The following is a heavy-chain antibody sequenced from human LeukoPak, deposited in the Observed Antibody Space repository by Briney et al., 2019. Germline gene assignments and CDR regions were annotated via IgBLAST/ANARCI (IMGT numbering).Heavy chain of an antibody. V-gene: IGHV4-34*01. Sequence: SETLSLTCAVYGGSFSSYYWGWIRQPPGKGLEWIGSIYYSGSTNYNPSLKSRVTISVDTSKNQFSLKLSSVTAADTAVYYCARLTKNDSGTYRFGKKKRGYMDVWGKGTTVTISS. CDR1: GGSFSSYY. J-gene: IGHJ6*03. CDR2: IYYSGST. CDR3: ARLTKNDSGTYRFGKKKRGYMDV. D-gene: IGHD3-10*01.